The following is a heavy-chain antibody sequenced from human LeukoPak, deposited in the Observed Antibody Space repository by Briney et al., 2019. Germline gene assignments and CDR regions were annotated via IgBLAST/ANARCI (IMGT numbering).Heavy chain of an antibody. V-gene: IGHV3-33*01. J-gene: IGHJ4*02. D-gene: IGHD2-2*02. Sequence: GGSLRLSCAASGFTFSTYGMHWVRQAPGKGLEWVAIIWYDGSYKYYADSVKGLFTISRDDSKNTLYLQMNSLRVEDTAVYYCARSFCTSTSCHNDYWGQGTLVAVTS. CDR3: ARSFCTSTSCHNDY. CDR2: IWYDGSYK. CDR1: GFTFSTYG.